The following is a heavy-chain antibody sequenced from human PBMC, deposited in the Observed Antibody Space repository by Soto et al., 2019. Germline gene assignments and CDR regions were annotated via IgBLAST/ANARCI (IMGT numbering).Heavy chain of an antibody. J-gene: IGHJ4*02. CDR1: GFTFNNFW. Sequence: EVQLVESRGSLVQPGGSLRLSCAASGFTFNNFWMYWVRQTPEKGLVWVSGINSDGTTTIYADSVKGRFTISRDNAKNTLYLQMNSLTVEDTAIYYCVSDIRWVQGTLVNVSS. CDR3: VSDIR. CDR2: INSDGTTT. V-gene: IGHV3-74*01.